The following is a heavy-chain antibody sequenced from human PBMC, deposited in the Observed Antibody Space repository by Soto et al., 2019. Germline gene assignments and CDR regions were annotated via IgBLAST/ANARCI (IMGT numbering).Heavy chain of an antibody. CDR2: ISWNSGSI. J-gene: IGHJ4*02. Sequence: LRLSCAASGFTFGDYAMQWVRQAPGKGLEWVSAISWNSGSIDYADSVKGRFTISGDSSKNTVILQMNNLRADDTALYYCARDSSAWPNYFDSWGQGIQVTVSS. CDR3: ARDSSAWPNYFDS. CDR1: GFTFGDYA. D-gene: IGHD6-19*01. V-gene: IGHV3-9*01.